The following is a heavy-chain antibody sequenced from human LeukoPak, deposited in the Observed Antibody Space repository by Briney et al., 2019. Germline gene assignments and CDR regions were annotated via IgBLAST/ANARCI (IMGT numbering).Heavy chain of an antibody. CDR1: GFTFDDYA. J-gene: IGHJ4*02. CDR3: AKGKSGWFSGADY. CDR2: VNWNSDRK. Sequence: QPGGSLRLSCAASGFTFDDYAMHWVRQPPGKGMEWVSGVNWNSDRKGYAGSVKGRFTVSRDNARKYVFLQMNSLRVEDTAIYYCAKGKSGWFSGADYWGQGTLVTVSS. V-gene: IGHV3-9*01. D-gene: IGHD6-19*01.